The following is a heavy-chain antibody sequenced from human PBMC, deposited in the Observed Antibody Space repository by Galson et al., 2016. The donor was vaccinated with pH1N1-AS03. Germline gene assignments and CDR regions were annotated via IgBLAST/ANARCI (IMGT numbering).Heavy chain of an antibody. V-gene: IGHV3-7*01. Sequence: SLRLSCAASGFRFIDYWMTWVRQAPGKGLEWVANIDQDGSEKYYMDSVEGRFTISRDNAKNSLSLQMNSLRSEDTAVYYCTSGMVELDYWGQGTLGTVSS. D-gene: IGHD3-10*01. CDR2: IDQDGSEK. J-gene: IGHJ4*02. CDR3: TSGMVELDY. CDR1: GFRFIDYW.